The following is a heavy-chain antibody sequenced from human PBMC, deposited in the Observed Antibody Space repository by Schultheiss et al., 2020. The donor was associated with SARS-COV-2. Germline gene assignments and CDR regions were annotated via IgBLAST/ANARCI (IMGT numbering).Heavy chain of an antibody. CDR2: ISYDGSNK. V-gene: IGHV3-30*03. CDR1: GFTFSSYW. Sequence: GGSLRLSCAASGFTFSSYWMSWVRQAPGKGLEWVAVISYDGSNKYYADSVKGRFTISRDNAKNTLYLQMNSLRAEDTAVYYCARLNAKEYYDFWSGYYTANFYYYYGMDVWGQGTTVTVSS. D-gene: IGHD3-3*01. CDR3: ARLNAKEYYDFWSGYYTANFYYYYGMDV. J-gene: IGHJ6*02.